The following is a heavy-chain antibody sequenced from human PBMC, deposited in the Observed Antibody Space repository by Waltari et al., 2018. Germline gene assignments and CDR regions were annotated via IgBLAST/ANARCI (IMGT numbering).Heavy chain of an antibody. J-gene: IGHJ6*02. D-gene: IGHD6-13*01. CDR1: GGPISRGGYS. CDR2: IYPSGST. CDR3: ARGGIDSSSWYRGYYYYGMDV. Sequence: QLQLQESGSGLVKPSQTLSLTCTVSGGPISRGGYSWSWIRQPPSTGVGWLGNIYPSGSTYYNPSLKSRVTISVDRSKNQFSLKLSSVTAADTAVYYCARGGIDSSSWYRGYYYYGMDVWGQGTTVTVSS. V-gene: IGHV4-30-2*01.